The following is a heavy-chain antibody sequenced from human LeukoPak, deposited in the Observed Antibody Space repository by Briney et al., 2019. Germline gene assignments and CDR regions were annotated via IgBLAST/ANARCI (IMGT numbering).Heavy chain of an antibody. CDR2: ISSSGSTI. CDR1: GFTFSDYY. CDR3: AGYASGNYYNPFDM. J-gene: IGHJ3*02. Sequence: GGSLRLSCAASGFTFSDYYMSWIRQAPGKGLEWVSYISSSGSTIYYADSVKGRFTISRDNAKNSLYLQMNSLRAEDTAVYYCAGYASGNYYNPFDMWGQGAMVTVSS. V-gene: IGHV3-11*04. D-gene: IGHD3-10*01.